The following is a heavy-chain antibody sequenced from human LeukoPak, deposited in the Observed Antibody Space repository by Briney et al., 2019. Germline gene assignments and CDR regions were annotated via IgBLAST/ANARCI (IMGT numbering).Heavy chain of an antibody. J-gene: IGHJ6*02. CDR3: ARLASSSWPLYYYYGMDV. CDR1: GYTFTSYD. V-gene: IGHV1-8*01. CDR2: MNPNSANT. D-gene: IGHD6-13*01. Sequence: ASVKVSCKASGYTFTSYDINWVRQATGQGLKWMGWMNPNSANTGYAQKFQGRVTMTRNTSISTAYMEPSSLRSEDTAVYYCARLASSSWPLYYYYGMDVWGQGTTVTVSS.